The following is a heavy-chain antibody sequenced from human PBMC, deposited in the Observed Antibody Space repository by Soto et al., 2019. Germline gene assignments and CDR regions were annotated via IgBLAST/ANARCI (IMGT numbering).Heavy chain of an antibody. D-gene: IGHD3-22*01. V-gene: IGHV3-30*18. CDR2: ISYDGSNK. CDR1: GFTFSSYG. J-gene: IGHJ4*02. CDR3: ANDGLPTYYYDSSGYYYLDYFDY. Sequence: QVQLVESGGGVVQPGRSLRLSCAASGFTFSSYGMHWVRQAPGKGLEWVAVISYDGSNKYYADSVKGRFTISRDNSKNTLYLQMNSLRAEDTAVYYCANDGLPTYYYDSSGYYYLDYFDYWGQGTLVTVSS.